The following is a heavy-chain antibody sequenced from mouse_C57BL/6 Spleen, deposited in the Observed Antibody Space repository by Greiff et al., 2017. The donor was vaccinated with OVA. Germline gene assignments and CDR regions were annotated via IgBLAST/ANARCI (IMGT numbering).Heavy chain of an antibody. CDR2: ISSGSSTI. J-gene: IGHJ2*01. CDR1: GFTFSDYG. Sequence: EVKLVESGGGLVKPGGSLKLSCAASGFTFSDYGMHWVRQAPEKGLEWVAYISSGSSTIYYADTVKGRFTISSDNAKNTLFLQKTSLRSEDTAMYYWARWGGTAYYFDYWGQGTTLTVSS. CDR3: ARWGGTAYYFDY. D-gene: IGHD3-3*01. V-gene: IGHV5-17*01.